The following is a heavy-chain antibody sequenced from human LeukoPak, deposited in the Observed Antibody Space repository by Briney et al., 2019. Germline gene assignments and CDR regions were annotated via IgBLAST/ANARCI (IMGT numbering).Heavy chain of an antibody. V-gene: IGHV3-30*18. J-gene: IGHJ4*02. CDR3: AKPQAAAGILPDY. D-gene: IGHD6-13*01. CDR1: GFTFSSYG. CDR2: ISYDGSNK. Sequence: GGSLRLSCAASGFTFSSYGMHWVRQAPGKGLEWVAVISYDGSNKYYADSVKGRFTISRDNSKNTLYLQMNSLRAEDTAVYYCAKPQAAAGILPDYWGQGTLVTVSS.